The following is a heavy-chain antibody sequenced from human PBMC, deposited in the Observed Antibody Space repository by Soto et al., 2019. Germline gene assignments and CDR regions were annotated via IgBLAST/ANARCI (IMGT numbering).Heavy chain of an antibody. J-gene: IGHJ6*02. CDR2: IIPIFGTA. D-gene: IGHD3-3*01. CDR3: ARGAYYDFWSGYYRDYYYYGMDV. CDR1: GGTFSSYA. Sequence: ASVKVSCKASGGTFSSYAISWVRQARRQGLEWMGGIIPIFGTANYAQKFQGRVTITADESTSTAYMELSSLRSEDTAVYYCARGAYYDFWSGYYRDYYYYGMDVWGQGTTVTVSS. V-gene: IGHV1-69*13.